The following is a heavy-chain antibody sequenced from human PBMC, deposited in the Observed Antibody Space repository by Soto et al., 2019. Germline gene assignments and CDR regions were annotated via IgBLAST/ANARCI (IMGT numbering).Heavy chain of an antibody. Sequence: QVQLQESGPGLVKPSETLSLTCSVSGVSTSNHYWTWIRKLPGQGPEWIGCIYYRGTTNYNASFNSRVTISVYTSKNQFSLKLTSVTTADTAVYYCARGGGSPYHDHEFAYWGQGSLVTVSS. CDR3: ARGGGSPYHDHEFAY. J-gene: IGHJ4*02. V-gene: IGHV4-59*11. D-gene: IGHD2-2*01. CDR1: GVSTSNHY. CDR2: IYYRGTT.